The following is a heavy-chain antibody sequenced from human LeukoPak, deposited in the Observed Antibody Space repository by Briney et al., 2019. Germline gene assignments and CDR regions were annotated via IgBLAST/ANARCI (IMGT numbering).Heavy chain of an antibody. J-gene: IGHJ3*02. V-gene: IGHV3-48*04. CDR1: GFTFSSYS. CDR3: AREWESREGDVFDI. Sequence: GGSLRLSCAASGFTFSSYSMNWVRQAPGKGLEWVSYVSRSDTRIQYADSVRGRFTISRDDAKNSLYLQMNSLRAEDTAVYYCAREWESREGDVFDIWGQGTMVTVSS. D-gene: IGHD1-26*01. CDR2: VSRSDTRI.